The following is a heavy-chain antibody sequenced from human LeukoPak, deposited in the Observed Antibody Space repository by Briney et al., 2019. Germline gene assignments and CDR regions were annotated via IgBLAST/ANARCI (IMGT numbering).Heavy chain of an antibody. J-gene: IGHJ3*01. Sequence: GGSLRLSCAASGLTFSNYALVWVRQAPGKRLEWVSAITGSGGTVYADSVKGRFTISRDNSKNTPYLQMNSLRAEDTAVYYCGQDPNGDYLGAFDFWGQGTRVSVSS. CDR2: ITGSGGT. CDR3: GQDPNGDYLGAFDF. V-gene: IGHV3-23*01. CDR1: GLTFSNYA. D-gene: IGHD4-17*01.